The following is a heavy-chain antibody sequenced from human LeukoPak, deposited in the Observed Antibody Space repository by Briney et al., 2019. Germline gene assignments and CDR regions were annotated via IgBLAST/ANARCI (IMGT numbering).Heavy chain of an antibody. D-gene: IGHD3-3*02. Sequence: GGSLRLSCAASGFTFNTYYMSWVRQAPGKGLEWVANINQDGSETYFVDSVKGRFTISRDNAKSSLYLQMNSLRAEDTAVYYCARGGSAFATFTLYYFDYWGQGTLVTVSS. J-gene: IGHJ4*02. V-gene: IGHV3-7*01. CDR2: INQDGSET. CDR1: GFTFNTYY. CDR3: ARGGSAFATFTLYYFDY.